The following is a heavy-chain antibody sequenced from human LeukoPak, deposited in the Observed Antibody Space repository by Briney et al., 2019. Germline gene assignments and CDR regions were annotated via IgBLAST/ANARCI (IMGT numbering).Heavy chain of an antibody. CDR1: GFTFSSYA. D-gene: IGHD5-18*01. J-gene: IGHJ3*02. Sequence: GGSLRLSCAASGFTFSSYAMHGVRQAPGKGLEWVAVISYDGSNKYYADSVKGRFTISRDNAKNSLYLQMNSLRAEDTAVYYCARDPTRYSYGHDAFDIWGQGTMVTVPS. CDR2: ISYDGSNK. V-gene: IGHV3-30*04. CDR3: ARDPTRYSYGHDAFDI.